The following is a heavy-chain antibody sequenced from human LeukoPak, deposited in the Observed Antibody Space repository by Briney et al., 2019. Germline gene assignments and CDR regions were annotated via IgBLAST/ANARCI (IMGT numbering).Heavy chain of an antibody. J-gene: IGHJ4*02. D-gene: IGHD3-22*01. Sequence: PGGSLRLSCAASGFTFSSYGMHWVRQAPGKGLEWVAVISYDGSNKYYADSVKGRFTISRDNSKNTLYLQMNSLRAEDTAVYYCARPNYYDSSGYYNYWGQGTLVTVSS. CDR1: GFTFSSYG. V-gene: IGHV3-30*19. CDR2: ISYDGSNK. CDR3: ARPNYYDSSGYYNY.